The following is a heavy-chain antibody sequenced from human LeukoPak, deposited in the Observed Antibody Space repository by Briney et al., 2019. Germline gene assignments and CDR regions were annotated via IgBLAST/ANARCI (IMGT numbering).Heavy chain of an antibody. CDR2: INHSGST. J-gene: IGHJ4*02. Sequence: SETLSLTCAVYGGSFSGYYWSWIRQPPGKGLEWIGEINHSGSTNYNPSLKSRVTISVDTSKNQFSLKLSSVTAADTAVYYRARGRGSGGRAGVYWGRGPLVPVS. D-gene: IGHD6-19*01. V-gene: IGHV4-34*01. CDR3: ARGRGSGGRAGVY. CDR1: GGSFSGYY.